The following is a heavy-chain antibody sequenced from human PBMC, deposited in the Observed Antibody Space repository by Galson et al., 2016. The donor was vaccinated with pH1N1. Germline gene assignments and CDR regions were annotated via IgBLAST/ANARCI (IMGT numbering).Heavy chain of an antibody. Sequence: SVKVSCKASGYSVTRYYMHWVRQAPGQGLEWMGIIDPSAGTTTYSQKFQGRISLTRDTSTNSVLMELSTLRPDDSAIYFCARRYYFDYWGQGTLVTVSS. J-gene: IGHJ4*02. V-gene: IGHV1-46*01. CDR3: ARRYYFDY. CDR2: IDPSAGTT. CDR1: GYSVTRYY.